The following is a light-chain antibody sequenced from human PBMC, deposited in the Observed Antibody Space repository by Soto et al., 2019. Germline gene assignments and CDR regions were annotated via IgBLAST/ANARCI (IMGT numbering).Light chain of an antibody. J-gene: IGKJ1*01. CDR1: QSVSSN. CDR2: GAS. V-gene: IGKV3-15*01. CDR3: QQYDDWPHSK. Sequence: EIVMTKSPATLSVSPWERATLSCSASQSVSSNLAWCQQKPGXXPXLLIYGASTRATGIPARFSGSGSGTEFTLTISRLEPEDIAVYYCQQYDDWPHSKFGQGTKVDIK.